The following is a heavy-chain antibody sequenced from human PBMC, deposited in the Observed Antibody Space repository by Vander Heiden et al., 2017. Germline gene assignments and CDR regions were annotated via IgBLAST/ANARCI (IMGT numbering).Heavy chain of an antibody. J-gene: IGHJ4*02. CDR2: ISGSGSGT. Sequence: EVQLLESGGGLVQPGGSLRLSCTASGFTVSSCAMSWVRQAPGKGLEWVAAISGSGSGTYHADSVKGRFTISRDSSQNTLYLQMNSLRAEDTAEYYCAKRGLGNTWNADDYRGQGTLVTVSS. CDR1: GFTVSSCA. D-gene: IGHD1-1*01. V-gene: IGHV3-23*01. CDR3: AKRGLGNTWNADDY.